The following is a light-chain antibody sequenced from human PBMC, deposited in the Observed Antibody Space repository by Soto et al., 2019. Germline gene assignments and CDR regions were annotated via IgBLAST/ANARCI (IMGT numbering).Light chain of an antibody. CDR2: GAS. Sequence: EIVLTQSPGTLSLSPGERATLSCRASQSVNSSYLAWYQQQFGRAPRLLIYGASTRATGIPDRFSGSGSEADFTLTISRLEPEDFAVYFCQQYGSSPYTFGQGTKLEIK. CDR3: QQYGSSPYT. V-gene: IGKV3-20*01. CDR1: QSVNSSY. J-gene: IGKJ2*01.